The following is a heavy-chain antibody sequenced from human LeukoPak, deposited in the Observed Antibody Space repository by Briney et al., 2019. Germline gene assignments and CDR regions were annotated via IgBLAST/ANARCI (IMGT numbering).Heavy chain of an antibody. CDR1: GFTFSTYV. J-gene: IGHJ4*02. D-gene: IGHD3-3*01. CDR3: ASGPPFLKYFEY. CDR2: ISVGAEYI. V-gene: IGHV3-23*01. Sequence: GGSLKLSCVASGFTFSTYVMNWFRQAPGKGLEWVSTISVGAEYIFYADSVKGRFTISRDDSNNVLYLQMHSLRAEDTALYYCASGPPFLKYFEYWGQGTLVTVSS.